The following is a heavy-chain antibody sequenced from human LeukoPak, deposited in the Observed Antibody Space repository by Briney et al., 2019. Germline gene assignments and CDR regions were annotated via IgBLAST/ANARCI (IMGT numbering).Heavy chain of an antibody. J-gene: IGHJ6*02. D-gene: IGHD2-8*01. Sequence: GRSLRLSCAASGFTFSSYAMHWVRQAPGKGLEWVAVISYDGSNKYYADSVKGRFTISRDNSKNTLYLQMNSLRAEDTAVYYCARGDCTNGVCLHYYYYYGMDVWGQGTTVTVSS. CDR2: ISYDGSNK. CDR1: GFTFSSYA. CDR3: ARGDCTNGVCLHYYYYYGMDV. V-gene: IGHV3-30-3*01.